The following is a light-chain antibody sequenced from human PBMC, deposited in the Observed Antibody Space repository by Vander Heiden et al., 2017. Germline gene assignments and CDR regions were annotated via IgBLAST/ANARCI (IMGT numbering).Light chain of an antibody. J-gene: IGKJ4*01. CDR3: QQYNNWPLT. Sequence: EVLMTQSQATLSVSPGERASLSCRASQSVGSLLAWYQQKPGQAPSLLIHGASTRATGIPTRFSGSGSGTEFTLTITSLQSEDFAVYYCQQYNNWPLTFGGGTKVEIK. CDR1: QSVGSL. CDR2: GAS. V-gene: IGKV3-15*01.